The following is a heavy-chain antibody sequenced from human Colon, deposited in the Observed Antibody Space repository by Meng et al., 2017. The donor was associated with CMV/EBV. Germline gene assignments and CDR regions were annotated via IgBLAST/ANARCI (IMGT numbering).Heavy chain of an antibody. CDR3: ARVGSSGWELAF. CDR2: IYHTGIT. CDR1: GGSISSYY. V-gene: IGHV4-59*01. Sequence: SETLSLTCTVSGGSISSYYWSWIRQSPGTGLEWIGHIYHTGITNFNPSLKSRATISIDTSKNQHSLNLSSVTAADTAVYYCARVGSSGWELAFWGRGTLVTVSS. D-gene: IGHD6-19*01. J-gene: IGHJ4*02.